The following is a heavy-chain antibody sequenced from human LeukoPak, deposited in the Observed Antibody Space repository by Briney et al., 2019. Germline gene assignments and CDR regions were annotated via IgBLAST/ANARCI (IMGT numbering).Heavy chain of an antibody. D-gene: IGHD2-15*01. CDR1: GYTFTSYG. J-gene: IGHJ5*02. CDR2: ISAYNGNT. CDR3: ARDVVAATGDSEDFDP. V-gene: IGHV1-18*01. Sequence: GASVKVSCKASGYTFTSYGISWVRQAPGQGLEWMGWISAYNGNTNYAQKLQGRVTMTTDTSTSTAYMELRSLRSDDTAVYYCARDVVAATGDSEDFDPWGQGTLVTVSS.